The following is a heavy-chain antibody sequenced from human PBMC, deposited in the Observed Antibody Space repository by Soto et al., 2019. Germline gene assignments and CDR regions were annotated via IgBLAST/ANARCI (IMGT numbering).Heavy chain of an antibody. Sequence: QAQLVQSGAEMKKPGASVKVSCKASGYTLSNYGISWVRQAPGQGLEWMGWSSTYHGNTKYAKKFQGRVTMTTDTSTSTAYMELRSLRSDDTAVYYCVRDHHDFSSDYHYYHMDVWGKGTTVTVSS. V-gene: IGHV1-18*01. CDR3: VRDHHDFSSDYHYYHMDV. CDR1: GYTLSNYG. J-gene: IGHJ6*03. CDR2: SSTYHGNT. D-gene: IGHD3-3*01.